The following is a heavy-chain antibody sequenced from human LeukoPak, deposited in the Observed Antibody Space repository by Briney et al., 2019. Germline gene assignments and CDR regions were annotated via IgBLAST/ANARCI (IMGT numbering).Heavy chain of an antibody. V-gene: IGHV3-74*01. CDR1: GFTFRRYW. CDR2: INTDGSDT. J-gene: IGHJ4*02. Sequence: GGSLRLSCAASGFTFRRYWMHWVRQAPGKGPVWVSRINTDGSDTIYADSVKGRFTISRDNAKNTLFLQMNSLRAEDTAVNYCARDESVTGPTTFDYWGQGTLVTVSS. D-gene: IGHD6-19*01. CDR3: ARDESVTGPTTFDY.